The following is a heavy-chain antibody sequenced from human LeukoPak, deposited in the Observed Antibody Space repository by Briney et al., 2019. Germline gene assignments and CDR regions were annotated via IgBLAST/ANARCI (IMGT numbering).Heavy chain of an antibody. CDR1: GFTFSSYE. Sequence: PGGSLRLSCAASGFTFSSYEMNWVRQAPGKGLEWVSYISSSGSTLYYADSVKGRFTISRDNAKNSLYLQMNSLRAEDTAVYYCARELMDAFDIWGQGTMVTVSS. J-gene: IGHJ3*02. D-gene: IGHD3-16*01. CDR3: ARELMDAFDI. CDR2: ISSSGSTL. V-gene: IGHV3-48*03.